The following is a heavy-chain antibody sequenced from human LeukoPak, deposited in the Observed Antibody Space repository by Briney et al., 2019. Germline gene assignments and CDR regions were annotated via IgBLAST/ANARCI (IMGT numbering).Heavy chain of an antibody. J-gene: IGHJ6*03. Sequence: GGSLRLSCAASGFTFSSYAMSWVRQAPGKGLEWVSAISGNGGRTYYADSVKGRFTISRDNSKNTLYLQMNSLRAEDTAVYYCARKPCSWFGEFDRCYYMDVWGKGTTVTVSS. D-gene: IGHD3-10*01. CDR1: GFTFSSYA. CDR3: ARKPCSWFGEFDRCYYMDV. V-gene: IGHV3-23*01. CDR2: ISGNGGRT.